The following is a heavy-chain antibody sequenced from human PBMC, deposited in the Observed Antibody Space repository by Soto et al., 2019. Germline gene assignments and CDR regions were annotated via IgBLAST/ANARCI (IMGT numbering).Heavy chain of an antibody. Sequence: SETLSLTCAVYGGSFSGYYGSWIRQPPGKGLEWIGEINHSGSTNYNPSLKSRVTISVDTSKNQFSLKLSSVTAADTAVYYCARGRGSIVLMVYATYFDYWGQGTLVTVSS. D-gene: IGHD2-8*01. J-gene: IGHJ4*02. CDR2: INHSGST. V-gene: IGHV4-34*01. CDR1: GGSFSGYY. CDR3: ARGRGSIVLMVYATYFDY.